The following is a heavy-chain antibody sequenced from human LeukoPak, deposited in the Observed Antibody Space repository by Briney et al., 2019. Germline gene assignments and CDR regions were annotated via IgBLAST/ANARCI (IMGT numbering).Heavy chain of an antibody. CDR2: ISSSSSYI. V-gene: IGHV3-21*04. D-gene: IGHD2-15*01. Sequence: PGGSLRLSCAASGFTFSSYAMSWVRQAPGKGLEWVSVISSSSSYIYYADSVKGRFTISRDSAKNSLYLQMNSLRVEDTAVYYCAREGSGYDFWGQGTLVAVSS. J-gene: IGHJ4*02. CDR3: AREGSGYDF. CDR1: GFTFSSYA.